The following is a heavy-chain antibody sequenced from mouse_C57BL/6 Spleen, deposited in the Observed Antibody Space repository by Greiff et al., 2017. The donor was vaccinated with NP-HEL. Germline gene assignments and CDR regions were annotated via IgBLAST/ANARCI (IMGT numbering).Heavy chain of an antibody. D-gene: IGHD2-4*01. CDR1: GFTFSSYA. J-gene: IGHJ4*01. V-gene: IGHV5-4*01. CDR3: ARDHYDSAMDY. Sequence: DVMLVESGGGLVKPGGSLKLSCAASGFTFSSYAMSWVRQTPEKRLEWVATISDGGSYTYYPDNVKGRFTISRDNAKNNLYLQMSHLKSEDTAMYYCARDHYDSAMDYWGQGTSVTVSS. CDR2: ISDGGSYT.